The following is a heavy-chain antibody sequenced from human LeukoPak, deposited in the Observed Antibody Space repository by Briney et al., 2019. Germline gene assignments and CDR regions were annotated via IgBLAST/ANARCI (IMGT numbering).Heavy chain of an antibody. CDR3: ARGVLAPFDS. CDR2: IKQDGSEK. Sequence: YWMSWVRQAPGKGLEWVANIKQDGSEKYYVDSMKGRFSISRDNAKNSLILQMNSLRDEDTAVYYCARGVLAPFDSWGQGTLVSVSS. J-gene: IGHJ4*02. D-gene: IGHD5-12*01. V-gene: IGHV3-7*01. CDR1: YW.